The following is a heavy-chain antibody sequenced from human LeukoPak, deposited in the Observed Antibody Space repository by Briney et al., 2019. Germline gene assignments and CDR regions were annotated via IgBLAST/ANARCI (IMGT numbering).Heavy chain of an antibody. J-gene: IGHJ4*02. CDR2: IKSKTDGGTT. CDR1: GFTFSNAW. V-gene: IGHV3-15*01. Sequence: GGSLRLSCAASGFTFSNAWMSWVRQAPGKGLEWVGRIKSKTDGGTTDYAAPVKGRFTISRDDSKNTLYLQMNSLKTEDTAVYYCTTDCDILTGYYKGDYWGQGTLVTVSS. D-gene: IGHD3-9*01. CDR3: TTDCDILTGYYKGDY.